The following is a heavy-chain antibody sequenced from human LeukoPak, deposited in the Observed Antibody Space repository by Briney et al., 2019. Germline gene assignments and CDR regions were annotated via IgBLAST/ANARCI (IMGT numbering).Heavy chain of an antibody. CDR3: ARPNITSYYDSRGYDAFDV. J-gene: IGHJ3*01. Sequence: GESLKISCKGSGYRFNAYWIAWVRQMPGKGLEWMGIIDPDDSDTRYSPSFQGQVTISADKSVRTAYLQWSSLRASDTAMYYCARPNITSYYDSRGYDAFDVWGQGTMVTVSS. CDR1: GYRFNAYW. V-gene: IGHV5-51*01. D-gene: IGHD3-22*01. CDR2: IDPDDSDT.